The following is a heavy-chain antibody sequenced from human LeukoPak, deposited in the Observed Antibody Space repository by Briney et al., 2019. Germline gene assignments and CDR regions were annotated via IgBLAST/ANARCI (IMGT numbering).Heavy chain of an antibody. D-gene: IGHD3-16*02. CDR3: ARVEHDYVWGSYRRGFDN. CDR1: GGSFSGYY. J-gene: IGHJ4*02. V-gene: IGHV4-34*01. CDR2: INHSGST. Sequence: SETLSLTCADYGGSFSGYYWSWIRQPPGKGLEWIGEINHSGSTNYNPSLKSRVTISVDTSKNQFSLKLSSVTAADTAVYYCARVEHDYVWGSYRRGFDNWGQGTLVTVSS.